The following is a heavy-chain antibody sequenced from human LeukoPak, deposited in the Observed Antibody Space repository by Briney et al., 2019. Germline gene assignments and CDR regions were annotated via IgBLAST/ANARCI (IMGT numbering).Heavy chain of an antibody. J-gene: IGHJ4*02. D-gene: IGHD6-19*01. CDR1: GGSIGSSSYY. CDR3: ARRPRYSSGSFTAYFDY. V-gene: IGHV4-39*07. Sequence: PSETLSLTCTVSGGSIGSSSYYWGWIRQPPGKGLEWIGSIYYSGSTYYNPSLKSRVTISVDTSKNQFSLKLSSVTAADTAVYYCARRPRYSSGSFTAYFDYWGQGTLVTVSS. CDR2: IYYSGST.